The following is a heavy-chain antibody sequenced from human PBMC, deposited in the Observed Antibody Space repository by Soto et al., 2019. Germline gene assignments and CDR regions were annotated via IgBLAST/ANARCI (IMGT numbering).Heavy chain of an antibody. CDR2: ISSRSSYI. D-gene: IGHD1-26*01. CDR3: ARDLIIGSYYNYYYGMDV. Sequence: PLRLVCDASGLPSRSCSMKWRRHAPGKGLEWVSSISSRSSYIYYADSLKGRFTISRYNAKNSLYLQINSLIAEDTAVYYCARDLIIGSYYNYYYGMDVWGQGT. V-gene: IGHV3-21*01. J-gene: IGHJ6*02. CDR1: GLPSRSCS.